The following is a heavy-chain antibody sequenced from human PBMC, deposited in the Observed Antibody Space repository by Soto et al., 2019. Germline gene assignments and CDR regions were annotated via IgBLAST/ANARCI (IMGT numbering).Heavy chain of an antibody. CDR3: ARVRVVRRKGISRLAPPLFDY. CDR1: GGSISSGGYY. J-gene: IGHJ4*02. CDR2: IYYSGST. Sequence: QVQLQESGPGLVKPSQTLSLTCTVSGGSISSGGYYWSWIRQHPGKGLEWIGYIYYSGSTYYNPSLKSRVTISVDTSKNQFSLKLSSVTAADTAVYYCARVRVVRRKGISRLAPPLFDYWGQGTLVTVSS. V-gene: IGHV4-31*03. D-gene: IGHD2-2*01.